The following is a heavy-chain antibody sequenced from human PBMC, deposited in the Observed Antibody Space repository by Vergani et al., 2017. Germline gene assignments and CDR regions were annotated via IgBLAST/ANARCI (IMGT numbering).Heavy chain of an antibody. D-gene: IGHD3-16*01. V-gene: IGHV4-59*01. J-gene: IGHJ6*02. CDR2: IYYSGGT. CDR1: GGSISSYY. CDR3: ARGDYYYGMDV. Sequence: QVQLQESGPGLVKPSETLSLTCTVSGGSISSYYWSWIRQPPGKGLEWIGYIYYSGGTNYNPSLKSRVTISVDTSKNQFSLKLSSVTAADTAVYYCARGDYYYGMDVWGQGTTVTVSS.